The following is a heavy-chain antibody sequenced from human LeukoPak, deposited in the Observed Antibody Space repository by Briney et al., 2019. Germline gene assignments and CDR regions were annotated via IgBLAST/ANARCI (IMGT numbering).Heavy chain of an antibody. CDR3: ARAPYSSGYFRGMDV. CDR2: IYSGGST. D-gene: IGHD3-22*01. V-gene: IGHV3-53*01. CDR1: GFTVSSNY. J-gene: IGHJ6*02. Sequence: GSLRLSCAASGFTVSSNYMSWVRQAPGEGLEWVSVIYSGGSTYYADSVKGRFTISRDNSKNTLYLQMNSLRAEDTAVYYCARAPYSSGYFRGMDVWGQGTTVTVSS.